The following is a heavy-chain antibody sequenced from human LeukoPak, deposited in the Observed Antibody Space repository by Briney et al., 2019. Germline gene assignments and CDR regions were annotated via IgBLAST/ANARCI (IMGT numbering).Heavy chain of an antibody. J-gene: IGHJ4*02. CDR1: GFTFDDYG. CDR3: AKDPLTSAMVEFDY. CDR2: INWNGGST. Sequence: GGSLRLSCAASGFTFDDYGMSWVRQAPGKGLEWVSGINWNGGSTGYADSVKGRFTISRDNAKNSLYLQMNSLRAEDTAVYYCAKDPLTSAMVEFDYWGQGTLVTVSS. D-gene: IGHD5-18*01. V-gene: IGHV3-20*04.